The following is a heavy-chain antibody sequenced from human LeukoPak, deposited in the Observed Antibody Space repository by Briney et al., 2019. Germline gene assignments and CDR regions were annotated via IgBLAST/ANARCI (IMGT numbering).Heavy chain of an antibody. J-gene: IGHJ4*02. CDR3: ARDLRRYCSSTSCVSPY. Sequence: ASVKVSCKASGYTFTSYGISWVRQAPGQGLEWMGWISAYNGNTNYAQKLQGRVTRTTDTSTSTAYMELRSLRSDDTAVYYCARDLRRYCSSTSCVSPYWGQGTLVTVSS. CDR1: GYTFTSYG. CDR2: ISAYNGNT. V-gene: IGHV1-18*01. D-gene: IGHD2-2*01.